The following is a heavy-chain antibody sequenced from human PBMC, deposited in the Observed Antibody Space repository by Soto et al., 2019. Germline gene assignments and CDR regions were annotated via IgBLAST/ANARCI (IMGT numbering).Heavy chain of an antibody. Sequence: GGSLRLSCAASGFTFSSYGMHWVRQAPGKGLEWVAVIWYDGSNKYYADSVKGRFTISRDNSKNTLYLQMNSLRAEDTAVYYCARGTPNTTFYYYMDVWGKGTTVTVSS. CDR3: ARGTPNTTFYYYMDV. D-gene: IGHD3-16*01. J-gene: IGHJ6*03. CDR1: GFTFSSYG. V-gene: IGHV3-33*01. CDR2: IWYDGSNK.